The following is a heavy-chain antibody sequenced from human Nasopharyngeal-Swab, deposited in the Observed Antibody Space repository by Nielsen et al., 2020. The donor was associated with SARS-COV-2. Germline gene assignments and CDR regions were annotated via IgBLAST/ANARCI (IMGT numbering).Heavy chain of an antibody. J-gene: IGHJ4*02. Sequence: VRQMPGKGLEWVGRIKSKTDGGTTDYAAPVKGRFTISRDDSKNTLYLQMNSLKTEDTAVYYCTTYSSSHFDYWGQGTLVTVSS. V-gene: IGHV3-15*01. D-gene: IGHD6-6*01. CDR3: TTYSSSHFDY. CDR2: IKSKTDGGTT.